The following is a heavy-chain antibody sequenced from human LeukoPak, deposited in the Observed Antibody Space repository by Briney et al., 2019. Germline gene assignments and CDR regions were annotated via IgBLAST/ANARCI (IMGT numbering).Heavy chain of an antibody. CDR1: GITLSNYG. D-gene: IGHD1-26*01. Sequence: QPGGSLRLSCAVSGITLSNYGMSRVRQAPGKGLEWVAGISDSGGSTKYADSAKGRFTISRDNAKNTVYLQMNSLRAEDTAVYYCVRDNRSYNFDYWGQGTLVTVSS. V-gene: IGHV3-23*01. CDR2: ISDSGGST. CDR3: VRDNRSYNFDY. J-gene: IGHJ4*02.